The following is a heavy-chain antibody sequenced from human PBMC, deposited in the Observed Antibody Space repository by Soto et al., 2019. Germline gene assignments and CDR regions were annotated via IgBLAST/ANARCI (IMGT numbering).Heavy chain of an antibody. D-gene: IGHD6-13*01. CDR1: GESVTLYQ. V-gene: IGHV4-4*07. J-gene: IGHJ5*02. Sequence: QVQLQASGPGLLKPSETLSLTCTVSGESVTLYQWSWIRQPAGKGLEWIGRSSASGSADYSHSLKCRVTMYMATDNNQFSLRLPSVTAADTAVYDCARSPYSTNFKVWFDPWGQGTMVTVSP. CDR2: SSASGSA. CDR3: ARSPYSTNFKVWFDP.